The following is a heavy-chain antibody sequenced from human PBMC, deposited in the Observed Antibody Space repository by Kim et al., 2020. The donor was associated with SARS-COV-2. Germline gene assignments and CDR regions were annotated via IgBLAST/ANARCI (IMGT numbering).Heavy chain of an antibody. CDR2: ISYSGRST. D-gene: IGHD5-12*01. Sequence: CAASGVTFSDYPMTWVRQAPGKGLEWVSGISYSGRSTFYADSVKGRFNIVRDNSKNTLYLQMNSLRAEDSAVYYCAKDYSGYDNWGQGTLAT. J-gene: IGHJ4*02. V-gene: IGHV3-23*01. CDR1: GVTFSDYP. CDR3: AKDYSGYDN.